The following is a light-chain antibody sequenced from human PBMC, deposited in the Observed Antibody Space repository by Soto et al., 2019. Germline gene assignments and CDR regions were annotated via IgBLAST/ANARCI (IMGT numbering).Light chain of an antibody. V-gene: IGLV2-23*02. J-gene: IGLJ1*01. CDR2: EVS. CDR3: CSYGGSYV. Sequence: QSVLTQPASVSGAPGQSITISCTRTSSDVGSYNLVSWYQQQPGKAPKVMIYEVSKRPSGVSNRFSGSKSGNTSSLKISGLQAEDEADYYCCSYGGSYVLGTGTKLTVL. CDR1: SSDVGSYNL.